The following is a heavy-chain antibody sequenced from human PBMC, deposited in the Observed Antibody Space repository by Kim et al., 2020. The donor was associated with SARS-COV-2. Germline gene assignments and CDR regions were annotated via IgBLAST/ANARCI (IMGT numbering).Heavy chain of an antibody. V-gene: IGHV7-4-1*02. Sequence: ASVKVSCKASGYTFTSNAMNWVRQAPGQGLEWMGWINTNTGNPTYAQGFTGRFVFSLDTSVSTAYLQISSLKAEDTALYYCVRVHFRSGWSGFFGMDVWGQGTTVTVSS. CDR1: GYTFTSNA. D-gene: IGHD6-19*01. CDR2: INTNTGNP. J-gene: IGHJ6*02. CDR3: VRVHFRSGWSGFFGMDV.